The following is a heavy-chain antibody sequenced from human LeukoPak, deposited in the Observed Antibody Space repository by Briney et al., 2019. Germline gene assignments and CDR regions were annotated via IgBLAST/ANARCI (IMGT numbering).Heavy chain of an antibody. J-gene: IGHJ4*02. CDR1: GGSISSYY. D-gene: IGHD5-24*01. CDR2: LYYSGST. CDR3: ARSHARDGYNFAY. Sequence: SETLSLTCTVSGGSISSYYWSWIRQPPGKGLEWVGYLYYSGSTNYNPSLKSRVTISVDTSKNQFSLKLSSVTAADTAVYYCARSHARDGYNFAYWGQGTLVTVSS. V-gene: IGHV4-59*08.